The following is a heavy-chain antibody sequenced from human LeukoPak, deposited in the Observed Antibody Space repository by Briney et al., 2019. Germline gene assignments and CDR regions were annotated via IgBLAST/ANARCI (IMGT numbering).Heavy chain of an antibody. V-gene: IGHV3-74*01. CDR1: GFTFSSYW. CDR2: INSDGSST. CDR3: ARTENLGIKQNYYYYGMDV. Sequence: GGSLRLSCAASGFTFSSYWMHWVRQAPGKGLVWVSRINSDGSSTSYADSVKGRFTISRDNAKNTLYLQMNSLRAEDTAVYYCARTENLGIKQNYYYYGMDVWGQGTTVTVSS. D-gene: IGHD1-20*01. J-gene: IGHJ6*02.